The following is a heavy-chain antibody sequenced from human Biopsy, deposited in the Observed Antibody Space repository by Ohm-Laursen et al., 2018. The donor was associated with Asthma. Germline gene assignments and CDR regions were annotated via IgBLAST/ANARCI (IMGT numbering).Heavy chain of an antibody. CDR2: GGSYYDGGLK. D-gene: IGHD3-3*01. V-gene: IGHV3-30*03. CDR3: ARDVMEWYLPTFDF. CDR1: GFVFSQSG. J-gene: IGHJ4*02. Sequence: SLRLSCTASGFVFSQSGMHWVRQAPGKGLEWVAVGGSYYDGGLKYYADSVNGRFTVSRDDSKNTLYLQMNSLRPDDTAVYYCARDVMEWYLPTFDFWGQGTLVTVSS.